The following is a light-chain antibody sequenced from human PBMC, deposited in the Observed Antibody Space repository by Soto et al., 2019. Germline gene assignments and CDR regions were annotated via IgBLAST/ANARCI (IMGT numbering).Light chain of an antibody. CDR2: DAS. V-gene: IGKV1-33*01. Sequence: DIQLTQSPSSLSASVGDIVTITCRVSQCISSYLNWYQQKPGKAPKLLIYDASNLETGVPSRFSGSGSGTDFTFTISSLQPEDIATYYCQQYDNLPLSFGGGTKVDIK. J-gene: IGKJ4*01. CDR3: QQYDNLPLS. CDR1: QCISSY.